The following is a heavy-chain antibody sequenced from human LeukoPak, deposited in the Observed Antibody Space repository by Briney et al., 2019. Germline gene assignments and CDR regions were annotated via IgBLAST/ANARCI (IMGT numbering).Heavy chain of an antibody. CDR2: ISSSSNTM. J-gene: IGHJ6*02. V-gene: IGHV3-48*03. Sequence: GGSLRLSCAASGFTFSSYEMNWVRQAPGKGLGWVSYISSSSNTMYYADSVKGRFTISRDNAKNSQYLQMNSLRAEDTVVYYCAKDRGNRRPLYYGMDVWGQGTTVTVSS. D-gene: IGHD2/OR15-2a*01. CDR3: AKDRGNRRPLYYGMDV. CDR1: GFTFSSYE.